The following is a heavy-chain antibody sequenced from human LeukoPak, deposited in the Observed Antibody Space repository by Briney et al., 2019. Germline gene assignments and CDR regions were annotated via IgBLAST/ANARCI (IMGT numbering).Heavy chain of an antibody. CDR2: IHNSGRT. D-gene: IGHD1-14*01. Sequence: PSETLSLTCSVSGGSVSSYYWSWIRQSPGRGLEWIGYIHNSGRTNYNPSLKSRVTGFVDTSKNQVSLRLSSVTAADTAVYYCAGHGTISSESYFDYWGQGALVTVSS. V-gene: IGHV4-59*08. CDR3: AGHGTISSESYFDY. CDR1: GGSVSSYY. J-gene: IGHJ4*02.